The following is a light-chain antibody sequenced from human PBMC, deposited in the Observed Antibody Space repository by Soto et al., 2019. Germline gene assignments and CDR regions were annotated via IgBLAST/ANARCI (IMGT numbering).Light chain of an antibody. CDR3: SSNAGNKRI. CDR1: SNDFGDYKY. Sequence: QSALTQPPSASGSPGQSVTISCTGSSNDFGDYKYFSWYQQHPGKAPKLMIFDVSKRPSGVPDRFSGSKSGNTASLTVSGLQAEDEADYYCSSNAGNKRIFGGGTKLTVL. J-gene: IGLJ2*01. CDR2: DVS. V-gene: IGLV2-8*01.